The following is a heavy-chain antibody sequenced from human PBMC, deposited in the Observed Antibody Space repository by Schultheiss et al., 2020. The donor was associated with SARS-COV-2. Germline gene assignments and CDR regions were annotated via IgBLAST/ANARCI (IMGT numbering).Heavy chain of an antibody. CDR3: ARITGSDAFDI. CDR2: ILHTGTT. CDR1: AGSFSGNY. Sequence: SQTLSLTCAVYAGSFSGNYWSWVRRTPGKGLEWIGEILHTGTTNYNPSLKSRVTISVDTSKNQFSLRLRSLTAADTAVYYCARITGSDAFDIWGQGTMVTVSS. J-gene: IGHJ3*02. D-gene: IGHD1-14*01. V-gene: IGHV4-34*12.